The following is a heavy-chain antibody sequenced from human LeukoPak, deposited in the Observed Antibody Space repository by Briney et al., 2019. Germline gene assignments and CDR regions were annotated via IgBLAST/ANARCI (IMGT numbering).Heavy chain of an antibody. J-gene: IGHJ4*02. Sequence: ASVKVSCKASGYTFTSYGISWVRLAPGQGLEWMGWISAYNGNTNYAQKLQGRVTMTTDTSTSTAYMELRSLRSDDTAVYYCARDREDCSGGSCYSDYFDYWGQGTLVTVSS. CDR2: ISAYNGNT. CDR1: GYTFTSYG. CDR3: ARDREDCSGGSCYSDYFDY. V-gene: IGHV1-18*01. D-gene: IGHD2-15*01.